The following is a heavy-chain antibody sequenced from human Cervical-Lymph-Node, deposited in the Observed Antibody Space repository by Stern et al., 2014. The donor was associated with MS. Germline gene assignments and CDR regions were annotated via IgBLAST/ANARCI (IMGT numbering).Heavy chain of an antibody. J-gene: IGHJ6*02. CDR1: GNTFTSYH. CDR2: INTATGNP. CDR3: ARGSAGYYGMDV. Sequence: QVQLVESGSELKKPGASLKGYCKTSGNTFTSYHMNWVRQAPGQGLEWKGWINTATGNPVYAQGFTGRVVVYSGTSVSTAYLQISSLETEDTAVYYCARGSAGYYGMDVWGQGTTVTVSS. V-gene: IGHV7-4-1*02. D-gene: IGHD4/OR15-4a*01.